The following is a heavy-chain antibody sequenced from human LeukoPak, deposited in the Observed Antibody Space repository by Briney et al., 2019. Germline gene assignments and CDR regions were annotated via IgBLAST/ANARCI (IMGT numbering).Heavy chain of an antibody. J-gene: IGHJ4*02. CDR1: GGSFSGYY. CDR2: INHSGST. CDR3: AAGGHYFDY. Sequence: PSETLSLTCAVYGGSFSGYYWSWIRQPPGKGLEWIGEINHSGSTNYNPSLKSRVTISVDTSKNQFSLKLSSVTAADTAVYYCAAGGHYFDYWGQGTLVTVSS. V-gene: IGHV4-34*01.